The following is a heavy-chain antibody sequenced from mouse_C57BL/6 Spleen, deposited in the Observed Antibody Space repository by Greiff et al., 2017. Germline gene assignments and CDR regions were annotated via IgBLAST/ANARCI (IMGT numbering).Heavy chain of an antibody. V-gene: IGHV1-52*01. D-gene: IGHD1-1*01. J-gene: IGHJ1*03. CDR3: ARSDYDSSYVSYFDV. CDR2: IDPSDSET. Sequence: QVQLQQPGAELVRPGSSVKLSCKASGYTFTSYWMHWVKQRPIQGLEWIGNIDPSDSETHYNQKFKDKATLTVDKSSSKAYMQLSSLTSEASAFYYCARSDYDSSYVSYFDVWGTETTVTVSS. CDR1: GYTFTSYW.